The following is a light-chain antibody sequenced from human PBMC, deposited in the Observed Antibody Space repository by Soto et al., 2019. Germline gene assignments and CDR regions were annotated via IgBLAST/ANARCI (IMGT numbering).Light chain of an antibody. V-gene: IGKV3D-7*01. J-gene: IGKJ3*01. CDR1: QSVSSSY. Sequence: PGERATLSCRASQSVSSSYLSWYQQKPGQAPRLLIYGASTRATGIPARFSGSGSGTDFTLTISSLQPEDFAVYYCQQDYNLPFTFGPGTKVDIK. CDR2: GAS. CDR3: QQDYNLPFT.